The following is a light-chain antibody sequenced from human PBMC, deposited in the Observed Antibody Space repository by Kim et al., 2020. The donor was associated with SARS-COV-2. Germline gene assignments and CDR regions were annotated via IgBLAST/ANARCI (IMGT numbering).Light chain of an antibody. V-gene: IGLV3-19*01. CDR3: NCRHSSGRSYV. Sequence: VGQPDRITGKGDSFRSYFANWYQPKPGQAPVVVIYAKHNRPSGIPDRFSGSGSGNTASLTITGAQAEDEADYYCNCRHSSGRSYVFGTGTKVTVL. CDR2: AKH. J-gene: IGLJ1*01. CDR1: SFRSYF.